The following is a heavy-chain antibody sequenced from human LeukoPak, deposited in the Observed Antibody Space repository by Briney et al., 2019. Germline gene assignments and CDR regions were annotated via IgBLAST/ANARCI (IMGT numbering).Heavy chain of an antibody. CDR1: GGSFSGYY. J-gene: IGHJ5*02. V-gene: IGHV4-34*01. CDR3: ARGGFGYCSGGSCKNWFDP. CDR2: INHSGST. D-gene: IGHD2-15*01. Sequence: SETLSLTCAVYGGSFSGYYWSWIRQPPGKGLEWIGEINHSGSTNYNPSLKSRVTISVDTSKNQFSLKLSPVTAADTAVYYCARGGFGYCSGGSCKNWFDPWGQGTLVTVSS.